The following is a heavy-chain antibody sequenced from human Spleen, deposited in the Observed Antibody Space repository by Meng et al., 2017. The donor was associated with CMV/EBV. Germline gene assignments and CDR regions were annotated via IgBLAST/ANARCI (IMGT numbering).Heavy chain of an antibody. CDR2: INHGGIT. J-gene: IGHJ4*02. CDR3: ARDSSGWYDGYFDS. CDR1: GWSFTPYA. Sequence: VYGWSFTPYAWSWLRQSPGKGLEWIGKINHGGITFYNPSLKSRVTISLDMSKNQFSLGLTSVTAADTAVYYCARDSSGWYDGYFDSWGQGTLVTVSS. D-gene: IGHD6-19*01. V-gene: IGHV4-34*01.